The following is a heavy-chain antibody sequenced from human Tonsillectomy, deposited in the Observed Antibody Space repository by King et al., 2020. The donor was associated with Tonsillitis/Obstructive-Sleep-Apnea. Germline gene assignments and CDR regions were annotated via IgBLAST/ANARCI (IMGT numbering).Heavy chain of an antibody. V-gene: IGHV4-34*01. CDR3: ARRRVTIFGVVVTFDY. Sequence: VQLQQWGAGLLKPSETLSLSCAVYGGSFSGYYWSWIRQSPGKGLEWIGEINHSGSTNYNPSLKSRLTISVVTSKNQFSLKLSSVTAADTAVYYCARRRVTIFGVVVTFDYWGQGILVTVSS. J-gene: IGHJ4*02. CDR2: INHSGST. CDR1: GGSFSGYY. D-gene: IGHD3-3*01.